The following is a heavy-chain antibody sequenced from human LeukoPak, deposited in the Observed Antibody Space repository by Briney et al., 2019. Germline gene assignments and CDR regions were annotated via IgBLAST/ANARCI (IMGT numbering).Heavy chain of an antibody. Sequence: ASVKVSCKASGHTLTNYDISWVRHATGQGHEWMGWISAHNGNTDYAQKLQDRVTMTTDTSTSTAYMELRNLTTDDTAVYFCARGGSGWHLDWWGQGTLVTVSS. J-gene: IGHJ4*02. CDR1: GHTLTNYD. CDR3: ARGGSGWHLDW. CDR2: ISAHNGNT. V-gene: IGHV1-18*01. D-gene: IGHD6-19*01.